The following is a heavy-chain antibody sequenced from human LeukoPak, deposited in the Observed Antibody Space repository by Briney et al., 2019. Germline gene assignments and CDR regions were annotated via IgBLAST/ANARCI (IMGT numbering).Heavy chain of an antibody. Sequence: GGSLRLSCAASGFAFSLHSMDWVRQAPGKGLEWVASSSSGSSYIKYADSVEGRFTISRDNTKNSLYLQMNTLRAADTAVYYCTRDRYCGSSSCYAGDIDYWGQGTLVTVSS. CDR3: TRDRYCGSSSCYAGDIDY. CDR2: SSSGSSYI. J-gene: IGHJ4*02. CDR1: GFAFSLHS. V-gene: IGHV3-21*01. D-gene: IGHD2-2*01.